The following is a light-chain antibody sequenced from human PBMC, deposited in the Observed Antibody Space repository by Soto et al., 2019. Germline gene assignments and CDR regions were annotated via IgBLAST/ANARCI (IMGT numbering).Light chain of an antibody. CDR2: GAS. Sequence: IVLTQSQRTLFLCPGESATLFCRASQSFNSIYLAWYQQKPGQAPRLLIYGASSRATGIPDRFSGSGSGTDFTLTISRLEPDDFAVYYCHQYDSWTFGQGTKVDI. CDR1: QSFNSIY. V-gene: IGKV3-20*01. J-gene: IGKJ1*01. CDR3: HQYDSWT.